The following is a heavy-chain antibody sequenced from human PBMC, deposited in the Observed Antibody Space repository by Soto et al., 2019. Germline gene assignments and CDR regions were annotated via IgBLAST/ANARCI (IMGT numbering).Heavy chain of an antibody. D-gene: IGHD2-15*01. Sequence: QVQLVESGGGVVQPGRSLRLSCAASGFTFSSYGMHWVRQAPGKGLEWVAVIWYDGSNKYYADSVKGRFTISRDNSKNTLYLQMNSLRAEDTAVYYCAREKSPLVVAATLGYWGRGTLVTVSS. CDR1: GFTFSSYG. CDR2: IWYDGSNK. V-gene: IGHV3-33*01. CDR3: AREKSPLVVAATLGY. J-gene: IGHJ4*02.